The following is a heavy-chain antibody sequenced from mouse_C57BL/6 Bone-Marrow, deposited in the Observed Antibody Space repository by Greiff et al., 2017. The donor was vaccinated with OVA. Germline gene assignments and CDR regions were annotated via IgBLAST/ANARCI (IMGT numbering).Heavy chain of an antibody. J-gene: IGHJ4*01. Sequence: VQLQQSGPGLVQPSQSLSITCTVSGFSLTSYGVHWVRQSPGKGLEWLGVIWRGGSTDYNAAFMSRLSITKDNSKSQVFFKMNSLQADDTAIYYCAKNWDYGSSYYYAMDYWGQGTSVTVSS. CDR2: IWRGGST. V-gene: IGHV2-5*01. D-gene: IGHD1-1*01. CDR3: AKNWDYGSSYYYAMDY. CDR1: GFSLTSYG.